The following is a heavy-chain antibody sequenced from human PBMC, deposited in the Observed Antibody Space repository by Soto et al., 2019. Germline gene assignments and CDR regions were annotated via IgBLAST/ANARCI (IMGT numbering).Heavy chain of an antibody. D-gene: IGHD3-10*01. Sequence: EGSLRLSCAASGFTFDEFAMHWVRQAPGKGLEWVSVIGWDGSTYYAASVKGRFTISRDNSKDSLYLQMNSLRAEDTALYYCAKDMGGAVWSLFDYWGQGTLVTVSS. J-gene: IGHJ4*02. V-gene: IGHV3-43D*04. CDR1: GFTFDEFA. CDR3: AKDMGGAVWSLFDY. CDR2: IGWDGST.